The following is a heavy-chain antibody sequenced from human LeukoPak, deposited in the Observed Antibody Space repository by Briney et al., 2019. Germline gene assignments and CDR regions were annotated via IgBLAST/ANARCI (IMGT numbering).Heavy chain of an antibody. Sequence: SETLSLTCAVYGGSFSGYYWSWTRQPPGKGLEWIGEINHSGSTNYNPSLKSRVTISVDTSKNQFSLKLSSVTAADTAVYYCARVGGSGSYYNRYYYYMDVWGKGTTVTVSS. CDR3: ARVGGSGSYYNRYYYYMDV. D-gene: IGHD3-10*01. CDR2: INHSGST. V-gene: IGHV4-34*01. J-gene: IGHJ6*03. CDR1: GGSFSGYY.